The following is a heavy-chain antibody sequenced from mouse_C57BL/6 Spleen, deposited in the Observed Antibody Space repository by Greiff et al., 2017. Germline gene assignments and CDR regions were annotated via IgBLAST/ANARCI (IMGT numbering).Heavy chain of an antibody. CDR1: GYTFTSYR. D-gene: IGHD3-1*01. CDR3: ARGLNTSGGGRYFDV. J-gene: IGHJ1*03. V-gene: IGHV1-69*01. CDR2: IDPSDSYT. Sequence: VQLQQPGAELVMPGASVKLSCKASGYTFTSYRMHWVKQRPGQGLEWIGEIDPSDSYTNYNQKFKGKSTLTVDKSSNTAYKQRSSLTSEDSAVYYCARGLNTSGGGRYFDVWGTGTTVTVSS.